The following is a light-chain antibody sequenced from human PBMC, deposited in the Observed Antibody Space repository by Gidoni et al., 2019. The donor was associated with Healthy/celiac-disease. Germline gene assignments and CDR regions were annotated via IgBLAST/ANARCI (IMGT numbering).Light chain of an antibody. CDR2: EAS. CDR3: MQSRQRPLT. J-gene: IGKJ4*01. CDR1: TRLLHSYGKTY. Sequence: DIVMTRTPLSLSVTPGQPAALDCKSSTRLLHSYGKTYLYWYQQKPGQPPQLLIYEASNRFAGVPDRFSGSGSGTDFTLKISRVEAEDVGVYYCMQSRQRPLTFGGGTKVEIK. V-gene: IGKV2D-29*01.